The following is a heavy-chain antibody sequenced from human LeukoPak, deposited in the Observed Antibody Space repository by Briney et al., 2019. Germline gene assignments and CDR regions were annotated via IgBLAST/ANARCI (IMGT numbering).Heavy chain of an antibody. CDR3: ARDAELGTLYGVFDY. V-gene: IGHV1-69*04. Sequence: ASVKVSCKASGGTFSSYAISWVRQAPGQGLEWMGRIIPILGIANYAQKFQGRVTITADKSTSTAYMELSSLRSEDTAVYYCARDAELGTLYGVFDYWGQGTLVTVSS. D-gene: IGHD7-27*01. J-gene: IGHJ4*02. CDR2: IIPILGIA. CDR1: GGTFSSYA.